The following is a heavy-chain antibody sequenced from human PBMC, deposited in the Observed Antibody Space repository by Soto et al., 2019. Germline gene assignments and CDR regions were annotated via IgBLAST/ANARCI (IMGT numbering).Heavy chain of an antibody. Sequence: ASVKVSCKASGYTFTSYGISWVRQALGQGLEWMGWISAYNGNTNYAQKLQGRVTMTTDTSTSTAYMELRSLRSDDTAVYYCARESIAVPYNWFDPWGQGTLVTVSS. J-gene: IGHJ5*02. V-gene: IGHV1-18*04. CDR2: ISAYNGNT. CDR3: ARESIAVPYNWFDP. D-gene: IGHD6-19*01. CDR1: GYTFTSYG.